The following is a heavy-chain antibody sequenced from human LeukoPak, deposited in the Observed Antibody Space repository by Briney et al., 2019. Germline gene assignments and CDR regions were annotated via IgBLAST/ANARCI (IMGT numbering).Heavy chain of an antibody. CDR2: IHHNGDIT. V-gene: IGHV3-64*04. CDR1: GFTLFWHV. J-gene: IGHJ4*02. D-gene: IGHD3-22*01. Sequence: GGSLRLSCSASGFTLFWHVMHWVRQAPGKPLEYVSFIHHNGDITSYADSVRGRFTVSSDNSKNTLFLDLTSLRTDDTAVYYCARDLDRSYFDYWGQGTLVTVSS. CDR3: ARDLDRSYFDY.